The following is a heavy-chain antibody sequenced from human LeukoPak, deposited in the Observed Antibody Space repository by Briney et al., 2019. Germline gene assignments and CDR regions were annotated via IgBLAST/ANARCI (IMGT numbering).Heavy chain of an antibody. CDR3: ARGSASPAAVPFDM. J-gene: IGHJ3*02. CDR1: GGSIRSSF. V-gene: IGHV4-4*07. CDR2: IYTNGNT. Sequence: SETPSLTCTVSGGSIRSSFWSWIRQPAGKGLQWIGRIYTNGNTNYNPSLKSRITMSADTSKNQFSLKLSSVTAADTAVYYCARGSASPAAVPFDMWGQGTMVTVSS. D-gene: IGHD2-2*02.